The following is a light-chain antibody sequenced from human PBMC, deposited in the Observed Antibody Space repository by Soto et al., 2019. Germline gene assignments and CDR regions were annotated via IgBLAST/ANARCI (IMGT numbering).Light chain of an antibody. CDR2: EVS. J-gene: IGLJ1*01. Sequence: QSVLTQPPSASGSPGQSVTISCTGTSSDVGGYDYVSWYQQHPGKAPKLIIYEVSKRPSAVPDRFSGSKSGNTASLTVSGLQAEDESDYYCISYTGSSTSYVFGSGTKVTVL. CDR1: SSDVGGYDY. CDR3: ISYTGSSTSYV. V-gene: IGLV2-8*01.